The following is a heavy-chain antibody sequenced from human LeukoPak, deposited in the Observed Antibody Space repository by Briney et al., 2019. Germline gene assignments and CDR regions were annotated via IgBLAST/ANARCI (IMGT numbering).Heavy chain of an antibody. CDR1: GFTFSSYG. D-gene: IGHD6-19*01. J-gene: IGHJ4*02. CDR3: ARDSGRFHLDY. Sequence: GGSLRLSCAASGFTFSSYGMHWVRQAPGKGLEWVASIKEDGSETYYVDSVKGRFTVSRDNGRKSLYVQMNSLRVEDTAVYYCARDSGRFHLDYWGQGILVTVSS. CDR2: IKEDGSET. V-gene: IGHV3-7*01.